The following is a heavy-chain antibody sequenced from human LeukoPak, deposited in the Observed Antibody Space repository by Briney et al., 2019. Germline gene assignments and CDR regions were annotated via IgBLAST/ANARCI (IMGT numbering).Heavy chain of an antibody. CDR1: GGSISSGDYY. CDR2: IYYSGST. CDR3: ARDRGGLYYYDSGFDY. V-gene: IGHV4-30-4*01. Sequence: PSETLSLTCTVSGGSISSGDYYRSWIRQPPGKGLEWIGYIYYSGSTYYNPSLKSRVTISVDTSKNQFSLKLSSVTAADTAVYYCARDRGGLYYYDSGFDYWGQGTLVTVSS. D-gene: IGHD3-22*01. J-gene: IGHJ4*02.